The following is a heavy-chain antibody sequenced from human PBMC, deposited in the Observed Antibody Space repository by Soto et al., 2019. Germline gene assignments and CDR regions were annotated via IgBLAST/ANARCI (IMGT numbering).Heavy chain of an antibody. CDR2: IYYSGST. J-gene: IGHJ6*02. V-gene: IGHV4-59*01. D-gene: IGHD5-12*01. CDR1: GGSISSYY. CDR3: ARAYSGYDYIYGYYYYGMDV. Sequence: PSETLSLTCTVSGGSISSYYWSWIRQPPGKGLEWIGYIYYSGSTNYNPSLKSRVTISVDTSKNQFSLKLSSVTAADTAVYYCARAYSGYDYIYGYYYYGMDVWGQGTTVTVSS.